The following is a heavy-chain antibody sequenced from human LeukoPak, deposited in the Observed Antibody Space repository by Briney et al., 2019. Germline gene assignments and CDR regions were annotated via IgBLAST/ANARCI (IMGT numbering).Heavy chain of an antibody. CDR1: GFTFSSYG. CDR2: ISSDGSNK. D-gene: IGHD6-19*01. J-gene: IGHJ4*02. Sequence: GGSLTLSCAASGFTFSSYGMHWVRQAPGKGLEWVAVISSDGSNKYYADSVKGRFTISRDNPKNPLYLQMNRQRATDTAVYYCENDIVRPDIAVAAPLDYWGQGTLVTVSS. V-gene: IGHV3-30*18. CDR3: ENDIVRPDIAVAAPLDY.